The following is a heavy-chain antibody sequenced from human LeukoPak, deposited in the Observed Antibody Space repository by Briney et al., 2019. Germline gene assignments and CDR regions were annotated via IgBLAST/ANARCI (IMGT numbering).Heavy chain of an antibody. CDR2: ISSSSDYI. Sequence: PGGSLRLSCAASGFTFRTYTIAWVRQAPGKGLEWVSSISSSSDYIYYADSVKGRFTISRDNAKNSLFLQMDSLRAEDTAVYFCARAPYDILTGYSGYFDYWGQGVLVAVSS. CDR3: ARAPYDILTGYSGYFDY. J-gene: IGHJ4*02. V-gene: IGHV3-21*01. CDR1: GFTFRTYT. D-gene: IGHD3-9*01.